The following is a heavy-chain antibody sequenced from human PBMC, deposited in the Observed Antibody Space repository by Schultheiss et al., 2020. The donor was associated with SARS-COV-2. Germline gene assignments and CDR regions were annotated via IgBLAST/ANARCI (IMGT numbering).Heavy chain of an antibody. D-gene: IGHD1-26*01. V-gene: IGHV3-30*18. CDR1: GFTFSSYG. CDR3: AKGSVTQWDVDY. CDR2: ISYDGSNK. Sequence: GGSLRLSCAASGFTFSSYGMHWVRQAPGKGLEWVAVISYDGSNKYYADSVKGRFTISRDNSKNTLYLQMNSLRAEDTAVYYCAKGSVTQWDVDYWGQGTLVTVSS. J-gene: IGHJ4*02.